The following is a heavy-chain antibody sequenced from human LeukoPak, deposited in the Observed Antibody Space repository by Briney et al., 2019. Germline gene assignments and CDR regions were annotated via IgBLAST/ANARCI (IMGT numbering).Heavy chain of an antibody. CDR3: AKDSNMSGYPPLIY. D-gene: IGHD3-10*02. CDR1: GFTFSSYA. J-gene: IGHJ4*02. Sequence: PGGSLRLSCAASGFTFSSYAMSWVRQAPGKGLEWVSAISGSGGSTYYADSVKGRFTISRDNSKNTLYLQMNSLRAEDTAVYYCAKDSNMSGYPPLIYWGQGTLVTVSS. V-gene: IGHV3-23*01. CDR2: ISGSGGST.